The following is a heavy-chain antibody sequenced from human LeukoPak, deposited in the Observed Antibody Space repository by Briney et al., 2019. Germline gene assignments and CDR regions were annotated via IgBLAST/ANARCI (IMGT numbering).Heavy chain of an antibody. CDR2: ISGSGGRT. Sequence: GGSLRLSCAASGFTFSSYAMSCVRQAPGKGLEWVSGISGSGGRTDYADSVKGRFIISRDNSKNTLYLQMSSLRAEDTAVYYGATSPNCDGSCDLDYWGQGTLVTVSS. J-gene: IGHJ4*02. CDR1: GFTFSSYA. D-gene: IGHD2-15*01. V-gene: IGHV3-23*01. CDR3: ATSPNCDGSCDLDY.